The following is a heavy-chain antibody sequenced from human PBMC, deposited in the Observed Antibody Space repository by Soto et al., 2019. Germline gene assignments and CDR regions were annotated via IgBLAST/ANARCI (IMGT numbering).Heavy chain of an antibody. J-gene: IGHJ4*02. CDR2: IYYRGST. CDR3: ARDFRGSGYALFDY. CDR1: GGSISSGGYY. D-gene: IGHD3-22*01. V-gene: IGHV4-31*03. Sequence: QVQLQESGPGLVKPSQTLSLTCTVSGGSISSGGYYWSWIRQHPGKGLEWIGYIYYRGSTYYHPSLKSRVTISVDTSKNQFSLKLSSVTAADTAVYYCARDFRGSGYALFDYWGQGTLVTVSS.